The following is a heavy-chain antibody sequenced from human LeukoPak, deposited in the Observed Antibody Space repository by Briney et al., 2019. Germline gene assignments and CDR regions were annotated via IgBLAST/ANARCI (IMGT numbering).Heavy chain of an antibody. CDR2: ISSSSSYI. Sequence: GGSLRLSCTASGFTFSSYSMNWVRQAPGKGLEWVSSISSSSSYIYYADSVKGRFTISRDNAKNSLYLQMNSLRAEDTAVYYCARVPGEQQLVWSSWRYFDLWGRGTLVTVSS. CDR1: GFTFSSYS. V-gene: IGHV3-21*01. CDR3: ARVPGEQQLVWSSWRYFDL. J-gene: IGHJ2*01. D-gene: IGHD6-13*01.